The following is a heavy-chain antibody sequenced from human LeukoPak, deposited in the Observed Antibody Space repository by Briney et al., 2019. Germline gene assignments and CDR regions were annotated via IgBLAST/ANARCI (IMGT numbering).Heavy chain of an antibody. Sequence: SQTLSLICTVSGGSISSGSYYWSWIRQPAGKGLEWIGRIYTSGSTNYNPSLKSRVTISVDTSKNQFSLKLSSVTAADTAVYYCARERRRDGYNSKAFDIWGQGTMVTVSS. V-gene: IGHV4-61*02. J-gene: IGHJ3*02. CDR1: GGSISSGSYY. CDR2: IYTSGST. CDR3: ARERRRDGYNSKAFDI. D-gene: IGHD5-24*01.